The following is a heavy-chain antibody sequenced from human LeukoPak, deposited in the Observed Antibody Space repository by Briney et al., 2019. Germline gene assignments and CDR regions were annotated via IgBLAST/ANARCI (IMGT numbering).Heavy chain of an antibody. Sequence: GGSLRLSCVASGFTFNHYAMSWVRQAPGKGLKWVASVSENGDGTMYPDSVKGRCTISRDNSRKTVLLQVNSLRVEDAATYYCARGWTTFHHWGQGALVTVSS. D-gene: IGHD1-1*01. CDR2: VSENGDGT. V-gene: IGHV3-23*01. CDR3: ARGWTTFHH. J-gene: IGHJ4*02. CDR1: GFTFNHYA.